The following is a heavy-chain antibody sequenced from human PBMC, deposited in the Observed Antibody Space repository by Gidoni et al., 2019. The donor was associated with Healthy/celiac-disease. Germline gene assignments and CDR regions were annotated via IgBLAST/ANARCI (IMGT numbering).Heavy chain of an antibody. Sequence: EVQLVESGGGLVQHGGSLRLSCAAYGFTFSSYAMSWVRQAPGKGLEWVSAIICIGVRTYYADSVKGRFTISRDNSKNPLYLQMNSLRAEDTAVYYCAKENTMVRGVITRFDYWGQGTLVTVSS. CDR1: GFTFSSYA. V-gene: IGHV3-23*04. CDR3: AKENTMVRGVITRFDY. CDR2: IICIGVRT. D-gene: IGHD3-10*01. J-gene: IGHJ4*02.